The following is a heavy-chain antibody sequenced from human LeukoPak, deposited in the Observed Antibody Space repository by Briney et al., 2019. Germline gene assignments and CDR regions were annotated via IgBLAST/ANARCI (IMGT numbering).Heavy chain of an antibody. J-gene: IGHJ4*02. CDR1: GGSISSGSYY. D-gene: IGHD3-10*01. Sequence: PSETLSLTCTVSGGSISSGSYYWSWIRQPAGKGLEWIGRIYTSGSTNYNPSLKSRVTISVDTSKNQFSLKLSSVTAADTAVYYCARSSSWLGYYGSGSYLLWGQGTLVTVSS. CDR3: ARSSSWLGYYGSGSYLL. CDR2: IYTSGST. V-gene: IGHV4-61*02.